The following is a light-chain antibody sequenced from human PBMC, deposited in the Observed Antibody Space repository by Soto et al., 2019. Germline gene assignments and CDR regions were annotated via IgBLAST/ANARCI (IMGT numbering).Light chain of an antibody. CDR1: QRISTW. Sequence: DIQLTQSPSFLSASVGDRVTITCRASQRISTWLAWYKQKPGKAPTLLIYDASILKSGVPSTFNGNGSGTEFALTVSSLHPDDFATYYCLQYLTYPWTFGQGTKVDI. V-gene: IGKV1-5*01. CDR2: DAS. CDR3: LQYLTYPWT. J-gene: IGKJ1*01.